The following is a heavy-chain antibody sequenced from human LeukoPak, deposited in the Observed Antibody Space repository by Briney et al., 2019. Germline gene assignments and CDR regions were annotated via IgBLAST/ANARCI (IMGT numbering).Heavy chain of an antibody. CDR2: IWNDGSSK. D-gene: IGHD6-13*01. J-gene: IGHJ4*02. Sequence: PGRSLRLSCAASGFSFRNYAMHWIRQAPGKGLQWVAVIWNDGSSKYYTDSVKGRFTISRDNSKNALYLQMYSLRVDDTAVYYCARGHSSSWLDYFDYWGQGALVTVSS. V-gene: IGHV3-33*01. CDR1: GFSFRNYA. CDR3: ARGHSSSWLDYFDY.